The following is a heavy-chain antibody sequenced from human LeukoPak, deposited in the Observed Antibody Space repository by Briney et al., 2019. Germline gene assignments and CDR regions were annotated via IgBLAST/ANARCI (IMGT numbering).Heavy chain of an antibody. CDR1: GYTFTSYG. J-gene: IGHJ5*02. Sequence: ASVKASCKASGYTFTSYGISWVRQAPGQGLEWMGWISAYNGNTNYAQKLQGRVTMTTDTSTSTAYMELRSLRSDDTAVYYYARDPQRITMVRGVTNWFDPWGQGALVTVSS. CDR2: ISAYNGNT. CDR3: ARDPQRITMVRGVTNWFDP. V-gene: IGHV1-18*01. D-gene: IGHD3-10*01.